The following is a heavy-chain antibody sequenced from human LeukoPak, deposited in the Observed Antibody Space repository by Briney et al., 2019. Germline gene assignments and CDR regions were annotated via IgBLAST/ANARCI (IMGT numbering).Heavy chain of an antibody. D-gene: IGHD1/OR15-1a*01. CDR2: NNPNSGGA. V-gene: IGHV1-2*02. CDR1: EYTFTGYY. J-gene: IGHJ4*02. Sequence: ASVKVSCKASEYTFTGYYIHWVRQAPGQGLEWMGWNNPNSGGANYAQKFQGRVTMTRDSSISTVYMELTRLKSDDTAIYYCATLDQVDYWGLGTLVTVYS. CDR3: ATLDQVDY.